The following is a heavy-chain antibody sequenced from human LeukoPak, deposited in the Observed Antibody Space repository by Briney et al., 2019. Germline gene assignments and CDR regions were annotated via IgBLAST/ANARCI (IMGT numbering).Heavy chain of an antibody. D-gene: IGHD3-10*01. J-gene: IGHJ6*02. CDR3: AKDALWFGELTYYYGMDV. CDR2: ISGSGGST. CDR1: GFTFSSYA. V-gene: IGHV3-23*01. Sequence: GGSLRLSCAASGFTFSSYAMSWVRQAPGKGLEWVSAISGSGGSTYYADSVKGRFTISRDNSKNTLYLQMNSLRAEDTAVYYCAKDALWFGELTYYYGMDVWGQGTLVTVSS.